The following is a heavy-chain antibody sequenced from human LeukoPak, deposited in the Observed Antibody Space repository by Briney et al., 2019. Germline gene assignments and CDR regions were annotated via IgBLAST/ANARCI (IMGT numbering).Heavy chain of an antibody. D-gene: IGHD7-27*01. CDR3: ARIPGDRPDD. J-gene: IGHJ4*02. V-gene: IGHV4-59*01. CDR1: GASMTSYY. CDR2: MYFGERT. Sequence: PSETLSLTCTVSGASMTSYYWTWIRQPPGKGLEWVGYMYFGERTNYNPSLKCRATISIDTSKKQFSLNLKSVTAADTAVYYCARIPGDRPDDWGQGNLVTVS.